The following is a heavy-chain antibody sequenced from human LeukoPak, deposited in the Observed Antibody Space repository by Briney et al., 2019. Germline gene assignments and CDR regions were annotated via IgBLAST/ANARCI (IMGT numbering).Heavy chain of an antibody. D-gene: IGHD3-10*01. V-gene: IGHV4-38-2*02. Sequence: PETLSLTCTVSGYSISSGYDWGWIRQPPGRGLEWIGSIYYSGSTYYNPSLKSRVTISVDTSKNQFSLKLSSVTAADTAVYYCARRYNSVLWFGELEYYFDYWGQGTLVTVSS. J-gene: IGHJ4*02. CDR1: GYSISSGYD. CDR2: IYYSGST. CDR3: ARRYNSVLWFGELEYYFDY.